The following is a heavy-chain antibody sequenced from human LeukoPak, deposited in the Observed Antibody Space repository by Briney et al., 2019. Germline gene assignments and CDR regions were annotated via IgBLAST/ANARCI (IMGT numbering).Heavy chain of an antibody. CDR3: ARLLYDRSGYYYFDH. CDR1: GGSISSYY. J-gene: IGHJ4*02. Sequence: SETLSLTCTVSGGSISSYYWGWIRQPPGKGLEWIGTIYYSGSTYDNPSLKSRVTVSVDTSKNQFSLKLSSVTAADTAVYYCARLLYDRSGYYYFDHWGQGTLVTVSS. CDR2: IYYSGST. V-gene: IGHV4-39*01. D-gene: IGHD3-22*01.